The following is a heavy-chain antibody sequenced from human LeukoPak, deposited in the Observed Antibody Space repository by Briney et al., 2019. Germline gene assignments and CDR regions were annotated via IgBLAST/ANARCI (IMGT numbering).Heavy chain of an antibody. D-gene: IGHD3-22*01. V-gene: IGHV1-8*01. CDR1: GYTFTSYD. J-gene: IGHJ5*02. CDR3: ARGAEAYYYDSSGYPLGNWFDP. CDR2: MNPNSGNT. Sequence: ASVKVSCKASGYTFTSYDINWVRQATGQGLEWMGWMNPNSGNTGYAQKFQGRVTMTRNTSISTAYMELSSLRSEDTAVYYCARGAEAYYYDSSGYPLGNWFDPWGQGTLVTVSS.